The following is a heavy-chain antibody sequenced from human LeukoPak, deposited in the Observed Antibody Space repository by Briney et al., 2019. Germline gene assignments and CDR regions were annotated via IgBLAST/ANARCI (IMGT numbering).Heavy chain of an antibody. J-gene: IGHJ4*02. Sequence: PSETLSLTCTVSGGSISSSSYYWGWIRQPPGTGLEWIGSIYYSGSTYYNPSLKSRVTISVDTSKNQFSLKLSSVTAADTAVYYCARDRGSSGYYHYWGQGTLVTVSS. CDR3: ARDRGSSGYYHY. CDR2: IYYSGST. CDR1: GGSISSSSYY. D-gene: IGHD3-22*01. V-gene: IGHV4-39*07.